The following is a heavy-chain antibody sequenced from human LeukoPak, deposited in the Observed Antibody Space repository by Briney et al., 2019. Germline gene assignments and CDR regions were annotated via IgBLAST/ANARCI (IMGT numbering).Heavy chain of an antibody. CDR3: ARGPLRSWSNWFDP. V-gene: IGHV4-31*03. CDR1: GGSISSGGYY. Sequence: PSQTLSLTCTVSGGSISSGGYYWSWIRQHPGKGLEWIGYIYYSGTTYYNPSLNSRAAISVDTSKNQLSLKLSFVTAADTAVYYCARGPLRSWSNWFDPWGQGTLVTVSS. J-gene: IGHJ5*02. D-gene: IGHD6-13*01. CDR2: IYYSGTT.